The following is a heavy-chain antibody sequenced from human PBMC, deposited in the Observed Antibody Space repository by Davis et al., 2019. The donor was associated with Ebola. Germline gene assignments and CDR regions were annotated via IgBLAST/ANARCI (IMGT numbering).Heavy chain of an antibody. J-gene: IGHJ6*02. V-gene: IGHV4-34*01. Sequence: SETLSLTCAVYGGSFSGYYWSWIRQPPGKGLEWIGEINHSGSTNYNPSLKSRVTISVDTSKNQFSLKLSSVTAADTAVYYCARGTIAVAGNYYYYYGMDVWGQGTTVTVSS. D-gene: IGHD6-19*01. CDR2: INHSGST. CDR3: ARGTIAVAGNYYYYYGMDV. CDR1: GGSFSGYY.